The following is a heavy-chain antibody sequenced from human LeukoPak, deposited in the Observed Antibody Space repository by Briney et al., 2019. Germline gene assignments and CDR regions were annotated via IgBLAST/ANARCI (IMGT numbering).Heavy chain of an antibody. CDR3: VRSPPTADLLDY. D-gene: IGHD6-25*01. J-gene: IGHJ4*02. V-gene: IGHV3-33*01. CDR2: IWYDGSKK. Sequence: GGSLRLSWAASGFTFSRYAMHWVRQAPGKGLEWVAIIWYDGSKKYYADSVKGRFTISRDNSKNTLALQMNSLRAEDTALFFCVRSPPTADLLDYWGQGTLVTVSS. CDR1: GFTFSRYA.